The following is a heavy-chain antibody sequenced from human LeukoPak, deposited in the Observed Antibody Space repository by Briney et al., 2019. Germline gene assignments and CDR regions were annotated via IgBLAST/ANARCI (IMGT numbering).Heavy chain of an antibody. Sequence: PGGSLRLSCAASGFTFSSYAMSWVRQAPGKGLEWVSAISGSGGSTYYADSVKGRFTISRDNAKNSLFLQMHSLRAEDTAVYYCATDDYGAFDYWGQGTLVTVSS. J-gene: IGHJ4*02. V-gene: IGHV3-23*01. CDR3: ATDDYGAFDY. D-gene: IGHD4/OR15-4a*01. CDR1: GFTFSSYA. CDR2: ISGSGGST.